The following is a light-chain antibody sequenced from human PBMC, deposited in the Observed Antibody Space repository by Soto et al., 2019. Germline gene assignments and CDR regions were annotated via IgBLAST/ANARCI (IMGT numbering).Light chain of an antibody. CDR3: MQGSHWPPRYT. CDR1: QSLVYGDANSF. V-gene: IGKV2-30*01. J-gene: IGKJ2*01. Sequence: DVVMTQSPLSLPVTLGQPASISCRSSQSLVYGDANSFFNWFHQRPGQPPRRLIYQVSNRDSGVPVRFSGSVSATDFTLRISRVEAEDVGVYYCMQGSHWPPRYTFGQGTKLEIK. CDR2: QVS.